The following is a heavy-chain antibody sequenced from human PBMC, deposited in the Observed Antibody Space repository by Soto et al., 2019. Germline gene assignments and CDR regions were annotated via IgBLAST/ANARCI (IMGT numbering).Heavy chain of an antibody. V-gene: IGHV3-9*01. J-gene: IGHJ6*03. CDR2: ISWNSGSI. CDR1: GFTFDDYA. Sequence: GGSLRLSCAASGFTFDDYAMHWVRQAPGKGLEWVSGISWNSGSIGYADSVKGRFTISRDNAKNSLYLQMNSLRAEDTALYYCASTSDSGYDSPWVYMDVWGKGTTVTVSS. CDR3: ASTSDSGYDSPWVYMDV. D-gene: IGHD5-12*01.